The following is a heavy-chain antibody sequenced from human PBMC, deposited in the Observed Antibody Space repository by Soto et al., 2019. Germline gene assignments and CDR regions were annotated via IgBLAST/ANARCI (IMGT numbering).Heavy chain of an antibody. V-gene: IGHV3-23*01. D-gene: IGHD3-10*01. CDR3: AKDNKWFGELLPYLFDP. CDR2: ISGSGGST. J-gene: IGHJ5*02. CDR1: GFTFSSYA. Sequence: GGSLRLSCAASGFTFSSYAMSWVRQAPGKGLEWVSAISGSGGSTYYADSVKGRFTISRDNSRNTLYLQMNSLRAEDTAVYYCAKDNKWFGELLPYLFDPWGQGTLVIVSS.